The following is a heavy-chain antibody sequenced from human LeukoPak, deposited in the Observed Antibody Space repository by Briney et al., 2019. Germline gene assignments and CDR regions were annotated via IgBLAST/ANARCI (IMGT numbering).Heavy chain of an antibody. CDR2: ISGSGGMT. CDR3: AKDRGCSGGSCYFLSGAFDI. V-gene: IGHV3-23*01. J-gene: IGHJ3*02. Sequence: VGSLRLSCAASGFTFSSYAMSSVRQAPGKGLEWVSAISGSGGMTYYADSVKGRFTISRDNSKNTLYVQTNSLRAEHTAVYYCAKDRGCSGGSCYFLSGAFDIWGQGTMVTVSS. CDR1: GFTFSSYA. D-gene: IGHD2-15*01.